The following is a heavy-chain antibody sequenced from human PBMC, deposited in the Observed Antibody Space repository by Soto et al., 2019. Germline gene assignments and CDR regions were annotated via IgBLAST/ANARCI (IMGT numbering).Heavy chain of an antibody. Sequence: QVQLVQSGAEVKKPGASVKVSCKASGYTFTSYYMHWVRQAPGQGLEWMGIINPSGGSTSYAQKFQGRVTMTRDASTSTVYMELSSLRSEDTAVYYCASSSLNWLDPWGQGTLVTVSS. V-gene: IGHV1-46*03. CDR1: GYTFTSYY. J-gene: IGHJ5*02. CDR2: INPSGGST. CDR3: ASSSLNWLDP.